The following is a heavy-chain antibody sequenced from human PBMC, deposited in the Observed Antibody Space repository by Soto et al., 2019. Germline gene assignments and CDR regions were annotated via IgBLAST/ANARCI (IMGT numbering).Heavy chain of an antibody. V-gene: IGHV3-30-3*01. Sequence: QVQLVESGGGVVQPGRSLRLSCAASGFTFSSYAMHWVRQAPGKGLEWVAVISYDGSNKYYADSVKGRFTISRDNSKNTLYLQMNSLRAEDTAVYYSARDLSSGWYRASGAFDIWGQGTMVTVSS. J-gene: IGHJ3*02. D-gene: IGHD6-19*01. CDR3: ARDLSSGWYRASGAFDI. CDR2: ISYDGSNK. CDR1: GFTFSSYA.